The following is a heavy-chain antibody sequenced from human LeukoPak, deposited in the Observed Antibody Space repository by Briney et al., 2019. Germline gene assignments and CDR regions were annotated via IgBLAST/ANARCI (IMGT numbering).Heavy chain of an antibody. CDR1: GFTFSSYE. V-gene: IGHV3-48*03. D-gene: IGHD4-17*01. CDR3: AKDPNGDYIGAFDM. Sequence: GGSLRLSCAASGFTFSSYEMNWVRQAPGKGLEWVSHITSSGRTTYYADSVKGRFTISRDNFKNTLYLQMNSLRAEDTALYHCAKDPNGDYIGAFDMWGQGTMVTVSS. J-gene: IGHJ3*02. CDR2: ITSSGRTT.